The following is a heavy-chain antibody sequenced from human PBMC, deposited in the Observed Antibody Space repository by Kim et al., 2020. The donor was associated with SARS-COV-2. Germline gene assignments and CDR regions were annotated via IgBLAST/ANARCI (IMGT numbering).Heavy chain of an antibody. J-gene: IGHJ3*02. V-gene: IGHV1-46*01. Sequence: SYAQKFQGRVTMTRDTSTSTVYMELSSLRSEDTAVYYCARDKSITHAFDIWGQGTMVTVSS. CDR3: ARDKSITHAFDI. D-gene: IGHD3-10*01.